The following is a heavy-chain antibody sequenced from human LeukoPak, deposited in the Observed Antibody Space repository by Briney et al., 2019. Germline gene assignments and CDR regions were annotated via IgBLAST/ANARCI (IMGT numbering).Heavy chain of an antibody. CDR1: GFAFSGYS. D-gene: IGHD2-2*01. V-gene: IGHV3-48*01. CDR2: ISSSSVRSTI. Sequence: PGESLRLSCAASGFAFSGYSMTWVRQAPGKGLEWVSYISSSSVRSTIYYADPVKGRFIISRDNAKNSLYLRMNSLRVDDTAIYYCARKNGYCSSTSCYLFDYWGQGTLVAVSS. CDR3: ARKNGYCSSTSCYLFDY. J-gene: IGHJ4*02.